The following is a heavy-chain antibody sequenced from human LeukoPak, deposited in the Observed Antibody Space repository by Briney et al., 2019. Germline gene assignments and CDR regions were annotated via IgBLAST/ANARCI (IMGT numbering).Heavy chain of an antibody. Sequence: GGSLRLSCAASGFTVSSNYMSWVRQAPGKGLEWVSVIYSGGSTYYADSVKGRFTISRDNSKNTLYLQMNSLRAEDTAVYYCAREYSSSSTGLDGWGQGTLVTVSS. CDR1: GFTVSSNY. CDR3: AREYSSSSTGLDG. J-gene: IGHJ4*02. D-gene: IGHD6-6*01. V-gene: IGHV3-66*01. CDR2: IYSGGST.